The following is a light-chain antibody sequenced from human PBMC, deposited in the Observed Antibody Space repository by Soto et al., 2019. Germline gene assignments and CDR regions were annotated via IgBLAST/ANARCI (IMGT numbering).Light chain of an antibody. CDR1: SSDVGSYNL. CDR2: EGS. V-gene: IGLV2-23*01. Sequence: QSALTQPASVSGSPGQSITISSTGTSSDVGSYNLVSWYQQHPGKAPKLMIYEGSKRPSGVSNRFSGSKSGNTASLTISGLQAEDEADYYCCSYAGSSTRWVFGGGTKLTVL. CDR3: CSYAGSSTRWV. J-gene: IGLJ3*02.